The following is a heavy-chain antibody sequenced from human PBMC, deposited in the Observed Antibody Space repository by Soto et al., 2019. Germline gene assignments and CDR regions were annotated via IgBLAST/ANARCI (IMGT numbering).Heavy chain of an antibody. V-gene: IGHV3-23*01. CDR3: AKDKPGTTSFDY. CDR1: GFTISSNA. CDR2: ISDRGDTT. J-gene: IGHJ4*02. Sequence: EVQLLESGGGLVQPGGSLRLSCAASGFTISSNAMYWVRQAPGKGLEWVSGISDRGDTTHYADSVKARFTISRDTSKNTLYLHLNSLRADDTAVYYCAKDKPGTTSFDYWGQGTLVTVSS. D-gene: IGHD1-1*01.